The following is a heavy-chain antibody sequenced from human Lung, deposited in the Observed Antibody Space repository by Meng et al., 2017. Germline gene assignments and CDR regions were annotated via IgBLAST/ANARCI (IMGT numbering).Heavy chain of an antibody. CDR2: ISAYHANT. V-gene: IGHV1-18*01. D-gene: IGHD6-6*01. Sequence: QLLHSGSSVQQPWSSLQRSSKASGSTFTSYGISWVRQAPGPGLELMGWISAYHANTNYAQKLQGRVTMTTDTSTSTAYMELRSLRSDDTAVYYCAASTSIAGSPFDYWGQGTLVTVSS. CDR1: GSTFTSYG. J-gene: IGHJ4*02. CDR3: AASTSIAGSPFDY.